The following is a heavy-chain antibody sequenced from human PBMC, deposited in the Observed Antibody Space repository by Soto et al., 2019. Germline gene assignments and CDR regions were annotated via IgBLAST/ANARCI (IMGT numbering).Heavy chain of an antibody. CDR3: ACGADAYFTVHFDS. CDR1: GYIFTDNA. J-gene: IGHJ4*02. V-gene: IGHV1-18*01. Sequence: GASVKVSCKTSGYIFTDNAISWVRQAPEQGLEWMAWISPYNGNINYAQRFRGRLTVTTDTSTTTASMELRGLRSDDTALYYCACGADAYFTVHFDSWGQGALVTVSS. CDR2: ISPYNGNI. D-gene: IGHD3-16*01.